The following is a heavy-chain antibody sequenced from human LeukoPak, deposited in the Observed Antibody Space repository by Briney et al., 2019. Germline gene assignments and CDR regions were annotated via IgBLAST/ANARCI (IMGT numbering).Heavy chain of an antibody. D-gene: IGHD3-16*01. CDR3: AKAPRFGDHATEYYYYYMHV. V-gene: IGHV3-23*01. CDR2: ISGSGGGT. Sequence: GGTLRLSCAASGFTFTSYAMSWVRQAPGKGLEWVSSISGSGGGTFYADSVKGRFTISRDNSKNTLYLQMNSLRVEDTAVYYCAKAPRFGDHATEYYYYYMHVWGKGTTVTVSS. CDR1: GFTFTSYA. J-gene: IGHJ6*03.